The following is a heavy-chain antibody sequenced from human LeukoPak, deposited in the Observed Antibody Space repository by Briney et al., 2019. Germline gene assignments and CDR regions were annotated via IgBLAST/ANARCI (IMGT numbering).Heavy chain of an antibody. J-gene: IGHJ5*02. V-gene: IGHV1-8*01. CDR3: AILSKAPPWFDGNVYYHFDT. CDR2: MSPDTGFS. D-gene: IGHD3-10*01. CDR1: GYTISAYE. Sequence: GASVTFSCKRSGYTISAYEVNWVRQTAGQGLEWMGWMSPDTGFSSYAQKFQGRVTMTRDTSTRKAYMELTRLRSEDTAVYFCAILSKAPPWFDGNVYYHFDTWGQGTLVTVSS.